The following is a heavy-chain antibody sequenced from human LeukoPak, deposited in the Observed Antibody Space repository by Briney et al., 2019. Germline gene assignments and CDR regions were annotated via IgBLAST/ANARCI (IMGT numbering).Heavy chain of an antibody. CDR2: IYGIDSTI. V-gene: IGHV3-11*01. Sequence: PGGSLRLSCAASGFTFSDYHMSWIRQAPGKGLEWLSCIYGIDSTISYAASVKGRFTISRDNAKNSLYLQMNSLRAEDTAVYYCARDAYYYDSSSYYRNAFDIWGQGTVVTVSS. CDR1: GFTFSDYH. D-gene: IGHD3-22*01. J-gene: IGHJ3*02. CDR3: ARDAYYYDSSSYYRNAFDI.